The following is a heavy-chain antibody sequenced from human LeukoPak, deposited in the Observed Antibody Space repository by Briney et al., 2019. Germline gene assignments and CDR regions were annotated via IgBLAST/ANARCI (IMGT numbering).Heavy chain of an antibody. D-gene: IGHD5-24*01. V-gene: IGHV1-18*01. Sequence: ASVKVSCTASGYTFTNYGISWVRQAPGQGLEWMGWISAYNGNTNYAQKVQGRVTMTTDTSTSTAYMELRSLRSDDSAVYYCSRGRDGYNPTADYWGQGTLVTVSS. CDR3: SRGRDGYNPTADY. CDR1: GYTFTNYG. J-gene: IGHJ4*02. CDR2: ISAYNGNT.